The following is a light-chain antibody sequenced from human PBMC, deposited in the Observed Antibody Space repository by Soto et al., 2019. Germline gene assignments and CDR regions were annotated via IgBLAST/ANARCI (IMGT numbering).Light chain of an antibody. CDR2: GNS. V-gene: IGLV1-40*01. CDR3: QSYDSSLSGVV. J-gene: IGLJ2*01. CDR1: SSNIGAGYD. Sequence: QSVLTQPPSVSGAPGQMVTISCTGSSSNIGAGYDVHWYQQLPGTAPKLLIYGNSNRPSGVPDRFSGSKSGTSASLAITGLQAEDEADYYCQSYDSSLSGVVFGGGTKVTVL.